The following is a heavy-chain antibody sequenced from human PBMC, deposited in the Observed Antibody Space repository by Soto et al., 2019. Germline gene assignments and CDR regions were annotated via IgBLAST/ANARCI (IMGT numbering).Heavy chain of an antibody. D-gene: IGHD5-12*01. CDR3: AGESGGATATLDYYCFYVDV. V-gene: IGHV1-2*04. J-gene: IGHJ6*03. CDR2: INPNGGVT. Sequence: QVQLVQSGAEVRKPGASVTVSCRSSGASFNDYYIHWVRQAPGQGFGWMGWINPNGGVTKYAQKFQGWVSMPRDTSIRAVYMQLSRLRSDDTAVYYCAGESGGATATLDYYCFYVDVWGTGTTVTVSS. CDR1: GASFNDYY.